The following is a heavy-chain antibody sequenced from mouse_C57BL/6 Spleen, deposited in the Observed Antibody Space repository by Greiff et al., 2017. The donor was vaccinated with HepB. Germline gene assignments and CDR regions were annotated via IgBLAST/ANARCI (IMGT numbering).Heavy chain of an antibody. J-gene: IGHJ2*01. D-gene: IGHD3-2*02. CDR3: ARDSEDYFDY. V-gene: IGHV1-52*01. CDR2: IDPSDSET. CDR1: GYTFTSYW. Sequence: VKLQQPGAELVRPGSSVKLSCKASGYTFTSYWMHWVKQRPIQGLEWIGNIDPSDSETHYNQKFKDKATLTVDKSSSTAYMQLSSLTSEDSAVYYCARDSEDYFDYWGQGTTLTVSS.